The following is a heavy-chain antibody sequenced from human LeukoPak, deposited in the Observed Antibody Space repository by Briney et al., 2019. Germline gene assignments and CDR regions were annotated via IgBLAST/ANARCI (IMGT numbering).Heavy chain of an antibody. CDR2: ISAYNGNT. CDR3: ARDTGLYYYDSSGYYNHFDY. J-gene: IGHJ4*02. D-gene: IGHD3-22*01. CDR1: GYTFTSYG. V-gene: IGHV1-18*01. Sequence: ASVKVSCKASGYTFTSYGISWVRQAPGQGLEWMGWISAYNGNTNYAQKLQGRVTMTTDTSTSTAYMELRSLRSDDTAVYYRARDTGLYYYDSSGYYNHFDYWGQGTLVTVSS.